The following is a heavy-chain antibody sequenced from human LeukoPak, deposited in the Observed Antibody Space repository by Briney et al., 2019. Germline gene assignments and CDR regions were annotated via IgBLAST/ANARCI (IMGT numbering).Heavy chain of an antibody. CDR1: GGSISSGDYY. V-gene: IGHV4-30-4*08. J-gene: IGHJ5*02. CDR3: ARGREIYGIAAAGWFDP. D-gene: IGHD6-13*01. CDR2: IYYSGST. Sequence: PSETLSLTCTVSGGSISSGDYYCSWIRQPPGKGLEWIGYIYYSGSTYYNPSLKSRVTISVDTSKNQFSLKLSSVTAADTAVYYCARGREIYGIAAAGWFDPWGQGTLVTVSS.